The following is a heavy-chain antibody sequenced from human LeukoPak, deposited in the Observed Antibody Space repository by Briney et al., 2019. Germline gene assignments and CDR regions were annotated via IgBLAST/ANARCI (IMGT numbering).Heavy chain of an antibody. J-gene: IGHJ4*02. CDR3: ARDDLGYCSGGSCYSGILDY. CDR2: ISSSGSTI. D-gene: IGHD2-15*01. CDR1: GFTFSSYE. Sequence: PGGSLRLSCAASGFTFSSYEMNWVRQAPGKGLEWVSYISSSGSTIYYADSVRGRFTISRDNAKNSLYLQMNSLRAEDTAVYYCARDDLGYCSGGSCYSGILDYWGQGTLVTVSS. V-gene: IGHV3-48*03.